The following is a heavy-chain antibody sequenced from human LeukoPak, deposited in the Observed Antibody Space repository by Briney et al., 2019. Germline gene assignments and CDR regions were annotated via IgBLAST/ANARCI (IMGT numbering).Heavy chain of an antibody. Sequence: ASVKVSCKASGYTFSSYAMSWVRQAPGKGLEWVSAISGSGGSTYYADSVKGRFTISRDNSKNTLYLQMNSLRAEDTAVYYCAKAPYGYDSSGYPPDYWGQGTLVTVSS. V-gene: IGHV3-23*01. CDR1: GYTFSSYA. CDR3: AKAPYGYDSSGYPPDY. J-gene: IGHJ4*02. CDR2: ISGSGGST. D-gene: IGHD3-22*01.